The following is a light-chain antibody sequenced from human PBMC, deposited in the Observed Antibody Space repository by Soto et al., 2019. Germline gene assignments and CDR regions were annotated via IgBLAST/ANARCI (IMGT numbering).Light chain of an antibody. J-gene: IGKJ5*01. CDR1: HYVDYSF. CDR2: GAS. Sequence: EVVLTQSPGTLSLSPGERATLSCRASHYVDYSFLAWYQQKPGQAPSLLIYGASSRATGTPDRFIGSGSGTDFTLTSSSLQSEDFAVYYCQQYNNWPPITFGQGTRLE. CDR3: QQYNNWPPIT. V-gene: IGKV3-20*01.